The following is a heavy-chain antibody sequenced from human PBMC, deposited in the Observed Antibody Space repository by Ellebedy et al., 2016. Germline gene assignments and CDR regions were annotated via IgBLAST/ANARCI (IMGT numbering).Heavy chain of an antibody. V-gene: IGHV3-23*01. D-gene: IGHD2-21*01. J-gene: IGHJ3*02. Sequence: GESLKISXVASGFKFSAYWMSWVRQAPGKGLEWVSGISGSGSTTYHADSVKGRITISRDKSKNTLYLQMNSLRVEDTAVYYCAKGYFSRAYCGGDCYLDDAFDIWGQGTMVTVSP. CDR3: AKGYFSRAYCGGDCYLDDAFDI. CDR1: GFKFSAYW. CDR2: ISGSGSTT.